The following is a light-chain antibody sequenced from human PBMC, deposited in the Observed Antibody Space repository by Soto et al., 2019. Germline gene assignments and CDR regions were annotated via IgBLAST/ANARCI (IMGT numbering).Light chain of an antibody. CDR3: QSYDSSLSGSGV. V-gene: IGLV1-40*01. CDR2: GNS. J-gene: IGLJ2*01. CDR1: SSNIGAGYD. Sequence: QSVLTQPPSVSGAPGQRVTISCTGSSSNIGAGYDVHWYQQLPGTAPKLLIYGNSNRPSGVPDRFSGSKSGTSASLAITGLRAEDEADYYCQSYDSSLSGSGVFGGGTKLTAL.